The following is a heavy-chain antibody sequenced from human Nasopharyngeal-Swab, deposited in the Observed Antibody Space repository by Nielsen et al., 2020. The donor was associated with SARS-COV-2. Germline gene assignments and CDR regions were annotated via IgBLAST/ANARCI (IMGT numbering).Heavy chain of an antibody. CDR2: ISYDGSNK. CDR3: ASTPLDSSGYYYAFHY. J-gene: IGHJ4*02. Sequence: LKISCAASGFTFSRYTMHWVRQAPGKGLEWVAVISYDGSNKYCADSVKGRFTISTDISKNTLYLQMNSLRAEDTRVLYCASTPLDSSGYYYAFHYWGRGTLVTVSS. D-gene: IGHD3-22*01. CDR1: GFTFSRYT. V-gene: IGHV3-30-3*01.